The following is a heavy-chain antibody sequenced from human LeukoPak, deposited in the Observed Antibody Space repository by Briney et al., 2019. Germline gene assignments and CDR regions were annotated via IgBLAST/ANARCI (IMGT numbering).Heavy chain of an antibody. CDR3: ARDRGLAVAYYYYYMDV. J-gene: IGHJ6*03. CDR1: GYTFTSYG. D-gene: IGHD6-19*01. CDR2: VNPNSGGT. V-gene: IGHV1-2*02. Sequence: ASVKVSCKASGYTFTSYGISWVRQAPGQGLEWMGWVNPNSGGTNYAQKFQGRVTMTRDTSISTAYMELSRLRSDDTAVYYCARDRGLAVAYYYYYMDVWGKGTTVTISS.